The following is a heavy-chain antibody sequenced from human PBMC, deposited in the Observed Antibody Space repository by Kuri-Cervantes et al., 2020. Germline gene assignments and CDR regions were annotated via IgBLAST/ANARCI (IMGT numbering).Heavy chain of an antibody. CDR1: GFTFSNAW. CDR2: IKSKTDGGTT. CDR3: ARVAYHYYAMDV. V-gene: IGHV3-15*01. Sequence: GESLKISCAASGFTFSNAWMSWVRQAPGKGLEWVGRIKSKTDGGTTDYAAPVKGRFTISRDDSKNTLYLQMNSLKTEDTAVYYCARVAYHYYAMDVWGQGTTVTVSS. D-gene: IGHD3-3*02. J-gene: IGHJ6*02.